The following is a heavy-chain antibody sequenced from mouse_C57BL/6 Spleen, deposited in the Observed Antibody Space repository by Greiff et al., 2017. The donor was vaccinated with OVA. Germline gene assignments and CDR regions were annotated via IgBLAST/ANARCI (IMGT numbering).Heavy chain of an antibody. V-gene: IGHV1-53*01. D-gene: IGHD1-1*01. CDR3: ARDGNGVTTVVATSPDY. CDR1: GYTFTSYW. J-gene: IGHJ2*01. Sequence: QVQLQQPGTELVKPGASVKLSCKASGYTFTSYWMHWVKQRPGQGLEWIGNINPSNGGTNYNEKFKSKATLTVAKSSSTAYMQLSSLTSEDSAVYYCARDGNGVTTVVATSPDYWGQGTTLTVSS. CDR2: INPSNGGT.